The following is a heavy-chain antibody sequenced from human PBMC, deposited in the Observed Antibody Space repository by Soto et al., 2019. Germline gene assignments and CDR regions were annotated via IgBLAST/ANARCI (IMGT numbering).Heavy chain of an antibody. D-gene: IGHD6-6*01. Sequence: SETLSLTCAVHGGSFSDYFWTWIRQHPGKGLEWIGEINHSGSTNFNPSLKSRVDISADTSRNQFSLRVTSVTAADTAVYYCAGREFASSSFHYYYYAVDVWGQGTTVTVSS. CDR1: GGSFSDYF. J-gene: IGHJ6*02. CDR3: AGREFASSSFHYYYYAVDV. V-gene: IGHV4-34*01. CDR2: INHSGST.